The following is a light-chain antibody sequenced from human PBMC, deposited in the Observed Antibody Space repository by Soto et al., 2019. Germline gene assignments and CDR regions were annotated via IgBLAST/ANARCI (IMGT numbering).Light chain of an antibody. CDR3: HKWGTPPWT. V-gene: IGKV3-20*01. CDR2: GAS. CDR1: QSVSNNF. J-gene: IGKJ2*02. Sequence: EIVLTQSPGTLSLSPGERATLSCRASQSVSNNFLAWYHQKPGRAPRLVIYGASSRATGIPDRFSGSGSGEDFPLPISSLEPEDFAVFYGHKWGTPPWTLGQGT.